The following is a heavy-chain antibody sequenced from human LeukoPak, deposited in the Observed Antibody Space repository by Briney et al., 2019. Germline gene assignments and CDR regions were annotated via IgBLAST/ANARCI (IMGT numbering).Heavy chain of an antibody. V-gene: IGHV1-8*01. J-gene: IGHJ4*02. CDR1: GYTFTSYD. Sequence: ASVKVSCKASGYTFTSYDINWVRQATGQGLEWMGWMNPNSGNTGYAQKFQGRVTMTRNTSISTAYMELSSLRSEDTVVYYCARGLSSSWYWWESISSGSGSRFDYWGQGTLVTVSS. CDR3: ARGLSSSWYWWESISSGSGSRFDY. D-gene: IGHD6-13*01. CDR2: MNPNSGNT.